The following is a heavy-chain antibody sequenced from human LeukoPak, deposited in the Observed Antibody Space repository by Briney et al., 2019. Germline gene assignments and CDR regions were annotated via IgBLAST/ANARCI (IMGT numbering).Heavy chain of an antibody. CDR1: GFTFSSYA. J-gene: IGHJ2*01. V-gene: IGHV3-30-3*01. D-gene: IGHD1-26*01. CDR3: ARDESGSYPYWYFDL. Sequence: PGGSLRLSCAASGFTFSSYAMHWVRQAPGKGLEWVAVISYDGSNKYYADSVKGRFTISRDNSKNTLYLQMNSLRAEDTAVYYCARDESGSYPYWYFDLWGRGTLVTVSS. CDR2: ISYDGSNK.